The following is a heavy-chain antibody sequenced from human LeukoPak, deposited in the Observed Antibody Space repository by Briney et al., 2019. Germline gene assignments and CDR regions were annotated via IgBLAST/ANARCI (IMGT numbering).Heavy chain of an antibody. J-gene: IGHJ4*02. D-gene: IGHD6-19*01. CDR2: ISGSGGST. Sequence: GGYLRLSCAASGFTFSSYAMSWVRQAPGKGLEWLSAISGSGGSTYYADSVKGRFTISRDNSKNTLYLQINSLRAEDTAVYYCAKLDAVAGKFDYWGQGTLVTVSS. CDR3: AKLDAVAGKFDY. CDR1: GFTFSSYA. V-gene: IGHV3-23*01.